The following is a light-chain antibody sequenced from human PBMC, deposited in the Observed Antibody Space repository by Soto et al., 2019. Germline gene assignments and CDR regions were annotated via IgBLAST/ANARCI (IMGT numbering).Light chain of an antibody. Sequence: IEVTQSPSSLAASLGDRVAITCRASQTIGTYVNWYRQKSGAAPELLIYDASTLQSGVPSRFRGGASGTDFNLTICSLQLDDFATYYCQQSYNTPLTFGQGTKVEIK. J-gene: IGKJ1*01. CDR3: QQSYNTPLT. CDR2: DAS. CDR1: QTIGTY. V-gene: IGKV1-39*01.